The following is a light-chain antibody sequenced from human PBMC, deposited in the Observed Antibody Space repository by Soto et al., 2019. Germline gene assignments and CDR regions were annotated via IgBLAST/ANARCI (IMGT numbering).Light chain of an antibody. CDR1: SSDVGGYNY. V-gene: IGLV2-14*01. Sequence: QSALTQPASVSGSPGQSITISCTGTSSDVGGYNYVSWYQQHPGKAPKLMIYEVSNRPSGVSNRFSGANSGNTASLTISGLESEDEADSYCSSYTSSSTRVFGGGTKLTVL. J-gene: IGLJ3*02. CDR3: SSYTSSSTRV. CDR2: EVS.